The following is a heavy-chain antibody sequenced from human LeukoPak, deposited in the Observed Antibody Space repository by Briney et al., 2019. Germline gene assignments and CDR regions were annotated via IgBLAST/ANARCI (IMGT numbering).Heavy chain of an antibody. CDR1: GGSFSGYY. CDR2: INHSGST. D-gene: IGHD4-23*01. V-gene: IGHV4-34*01. CDR3: ARDYGGKFDY. J-gene: IGHJ4*02. Sequence: SETLSLTCAVYGGSFSGYYWSWIRPPPGKGLEGIGEINHSGSTNYNPSLKSRVSISVDTSKNQFSLRVSSVTAADTAVYYCARDYGGKFDYWGQGTLVTVSS.